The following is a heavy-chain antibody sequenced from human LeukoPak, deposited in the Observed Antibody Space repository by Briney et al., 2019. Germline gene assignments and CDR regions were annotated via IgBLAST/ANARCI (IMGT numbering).Heavy chain of an antibody. CDR1: GFTFSTYI. V-gene: IGHV3-30*18. Sequence: GGSLRLSCAASGFTFSTYIMNWVRQAPGKGLEWVAVISYDGSNKYYADSVKGRFTISRDNSKNTLYLQMNSLRAEDTAVYYCAKDQNIEDAFDIWGQGTMVTVSS. J-gene: IGHJ3*02. CDR2: ISYDGSNK. D-gene: IGHD1/OR15-1a*01. CDR3: AKDQNIEDAFDI.